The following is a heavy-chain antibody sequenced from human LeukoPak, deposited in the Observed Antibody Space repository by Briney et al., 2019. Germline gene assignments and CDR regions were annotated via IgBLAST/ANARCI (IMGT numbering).Heavy chain of an antibody. CDR1: GGTFSSYA. CDR2: IIPIFGTA. V-gene: IGHV1-69*13. D-gene: IGHD4-17*01. CDR3: ARNKGGFGHGDYDVYYYYYMDV. J-gene: IGHJ6*03. Sequence: SVKVSCKASGGTFSSYAISWVRQAPGQGLEWMGGIIPIFGTANYAQKFQGRVTITADESTSTAYMELSSLRSEDTAVYYCARNKGGFGHGDYDVYYYYYMDVWGKGTTVTISS.